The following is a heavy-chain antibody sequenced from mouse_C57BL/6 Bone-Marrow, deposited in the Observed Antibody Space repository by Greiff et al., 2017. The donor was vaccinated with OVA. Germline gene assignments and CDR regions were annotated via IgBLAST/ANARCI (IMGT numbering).Heavy chain of an antibody. Sequence: ESGPGLVKPSQSLSLTCSVTGYSITSGYYWNWIRQFPGNKLEWMGYISYDGSNNYNPSLKNRISITRDTSKNQFFLKLNSVTTEDTATYYCARGDYDSCFAYWGQGTLVTVSA. CDR1: GYSITSGYY. D-gene: IGHD2-4*01. CDR3: ARGDYDSCFAY. J-gene: IGHJ3*01. CDR2: ISYDGSN. V-gene: IGHV3-6*01.